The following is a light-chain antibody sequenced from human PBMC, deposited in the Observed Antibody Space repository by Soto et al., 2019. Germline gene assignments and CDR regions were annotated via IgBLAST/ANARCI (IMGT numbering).Light chain of an antibody. V-gene: IGKV1-39*01. CDR1: QSISSY. CDR2: AAS. Sequence: DIQMTQSPSSLSASVGDRVTITCRASQSISSYLNWYQQKPGKAPKLLIYAASSLQSGVPSRFSGSGSWTDFTLTISSLQPEDFATYYCQQSYSTWTFGKGTKVEIK. CDR3: QQSYSTWT. J-gene: IGKJ1*01.